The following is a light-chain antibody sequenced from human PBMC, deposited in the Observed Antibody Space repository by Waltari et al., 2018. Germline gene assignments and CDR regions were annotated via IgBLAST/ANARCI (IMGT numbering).Light chain of an antibody. Sequence: QQPEKGPRYLMKLNSGGSHSKADEIPDRLSGSSSGAERYLTISSLQSEDEADYYCQTGGHGTWVFCGGTKLTVL. V-gene: IGLV4-69*01. CDR3: QTGGHGTWV. J-gene: IGLJ3*02. CDR2: LNSGGSH.